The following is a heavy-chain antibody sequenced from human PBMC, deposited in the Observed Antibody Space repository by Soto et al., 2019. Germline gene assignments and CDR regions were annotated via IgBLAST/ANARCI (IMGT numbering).Heavy chain of an antibody. J-gene: IGHJ4*02. CDR3: AKAPHIVVVPAATPFDY. CDR2: ISGSGGST. D-gene: IGHD2-2*01. V-gene: IGHV3-23*01. Sequence: GGSLRLSCAASGFTFSSYAMSWVRQAPGKGLEWVSAISGSGGSTYYADSVKGRFTISRDNSKNTLYLQMNSLRAEDTAVYYCAKAPHIVVVPAATPFDYWGQGTLVTVSS. CDR1: GFTFSSYA.